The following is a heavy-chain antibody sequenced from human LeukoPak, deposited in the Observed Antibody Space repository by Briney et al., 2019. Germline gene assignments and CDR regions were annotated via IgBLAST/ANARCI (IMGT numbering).Heavy chain of an antibody. CDR2: INPNSGGT. V-gene: IGHV1-2*02. D-gene: IGHD1-26*01. CDR1: GYTFTGYY. Sequence: ASVKVSCKASGYTFTGYYMHWVRQAPGQGLEWMGWINPNSGGTNYAQKFQGRVTMTRDTSISTAYMELSRLRSDDTAVYYCARRRDLYSGSYYPFDYWGQGTLVTDSS. CDR3: ARRRDLYSGSYYPFDY. J-gene: IGHJ4*02.